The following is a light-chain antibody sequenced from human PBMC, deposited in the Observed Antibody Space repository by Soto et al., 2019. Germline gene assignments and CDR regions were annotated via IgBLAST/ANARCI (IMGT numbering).Light chain of an antibody. CDR3: SSYAGRTVI. V-gene: IGLV2-8*01. Sequence: QSALTQPPSASGSPGQSVTISCTGTSSDVGGYNSVSWYQQHPGKVPKFMIYEVSKRPSGVPDRFSGSKSGNTASLTVSGLQAEDEADYYCSSYAGRTVIFGGGTQLTVL. CDR2: EVS. CDR1: SSDVGGYNS. J-gene: IGLJ2*01.